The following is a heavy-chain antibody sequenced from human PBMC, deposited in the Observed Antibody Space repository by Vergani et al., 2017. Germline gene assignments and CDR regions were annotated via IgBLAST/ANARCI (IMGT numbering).Heavy chain of an antibody. CDR3: AKDAQMGAAVYYFDY. Sequence: QVQLVESGGGVVQPGTSLRLSCVVSGFALNRHAMYWVRQAPGKGLEWVVGISFDGTNEYYPDLVKGRFTISRDNSKNTLYLQMNSLRAEDTAVYYCAKDAQMGAAVYYFDYWGQGTLVTVSS. V-gene: IGHV3-30*18. J-gene: IGHJ4*02. CDR1: GFALNRHA. D-gene: IGHD6-13*01. CDR2: ISFDGTNE.